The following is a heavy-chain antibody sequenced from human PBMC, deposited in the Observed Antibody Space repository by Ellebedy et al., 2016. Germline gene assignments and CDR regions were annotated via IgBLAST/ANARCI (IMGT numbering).Heavy chain of an antibody. J-gene: IGHJ5*02. Sequence: SETLSLXXTVSGGSISSYYWSWIRQPPGKGLEWIGYIYYSGSTNYNPSLKSRVTISVDTSKNQFSLKLSSVTAADTAVNYCARGWFDPWGQGTLVTVSS. CDR1: GGSISSYY. V-gene: IGHV4-59*08. CDR2: IYYSGST. CDR3: ARGWFDP.